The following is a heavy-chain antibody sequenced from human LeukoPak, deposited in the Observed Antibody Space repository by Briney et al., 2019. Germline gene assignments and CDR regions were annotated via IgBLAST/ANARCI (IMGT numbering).Heavy chain of an antibody. J-gene: IGHJ4*02. CDR1: GGSISSSY. CDR3: ARGVYIAAAQYGY. CDR2: IYNSGNT. Sequence: SETLSLTCTVSGGSISSSYWSWIRQPPGRGLEWIGYIYNSGNTNYNPSLKSRVTISVDTSKNQFSLKLSSVTAADTAVYYCARGVYIAAAQYGYWGQGTLVTVSS. D-gene: IGHD6-13*01. V-gene: IGHV4-59*01.